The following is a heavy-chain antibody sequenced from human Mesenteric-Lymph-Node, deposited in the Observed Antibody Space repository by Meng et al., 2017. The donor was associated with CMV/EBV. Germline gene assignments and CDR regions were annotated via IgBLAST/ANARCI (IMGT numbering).Heavy chain of an antibody. D-gene: IGHD2-2*01. CDR1: SDSVSSGTYY. V-gene: IGHV4-61*01. CDR3: ARGVRDIVVVPAAIPILPYYYYGMDV. J-gene: IGHJ6*02. CDR2: ISYSGST. Sequence: SETLSLTCTVSSDSVSSGTYYWSWLRQPPGKGLEWIGYISYSGSTNYNPPLKSQVTISVDTSKNQFSLKLSSVTAADTAVYYCARGVRDIVVVPAAIPILPYYYYGMDVWGQGTTVTVSS.